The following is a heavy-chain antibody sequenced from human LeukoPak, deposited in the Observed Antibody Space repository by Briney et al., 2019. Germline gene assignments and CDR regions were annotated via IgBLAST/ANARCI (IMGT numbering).Heavy chain of an antibody. J-gene: IGHJ4*02. Sequence: GGSLRLSCAASGFTFSSYAMSWVRQAPGRGLEWVSAISGSGGSTYYADSVKGRFTISRDNSKNTLYLQMNSLRAEDTAVYYCAKSALSGVVVTAMDYWGQGTLVTVSS. D-gene: IGHD2-21*02. CDR1: GFTFSSYA. CDR2: ISGSGGST. V-gene: IGHV3-23*01. CDR3: AKSALSGVVVTAMDY.